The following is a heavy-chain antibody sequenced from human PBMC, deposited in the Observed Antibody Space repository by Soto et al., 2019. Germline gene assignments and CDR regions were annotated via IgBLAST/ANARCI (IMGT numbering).Heavy chain of an antibody. J-gene: IGHJ4*02. CDR2: IWYDGSQK. Sequence: GGSLRLSCAASGFTFRSYGMHWVRQAPGKGLEWVAIIWYDGSQKYYPDSVKGRFTISRDNSKNTLYLQMNSLKTEDTAVYYCTTDGWSIVVVITPHPVGWGQGTLVTVSS. CDR1: GFTFRSYG. V-gene: IGHV3-33*01. CDR3: TTDGWSIVVVITPHPVG. D-gene: IGHD3-22*01.